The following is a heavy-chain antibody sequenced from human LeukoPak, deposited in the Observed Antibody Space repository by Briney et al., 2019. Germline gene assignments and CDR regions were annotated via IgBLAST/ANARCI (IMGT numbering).Heavy chain of an antibody. V-gene: IGHV3-7*01. CDR2: INREGNEK. J-gene: IGHJ4*02. Sequence: GGSLRLSCATFGFAFSDYWMTWVRQVPGQGREWVANINREGNEKYYVASVKGRFTISRDNAKNSVDLQMDSLRVEDTAVYYCARVGTWELQRVFDFWGQGTLVTVSS. CDR3: ARVGTWELQRVFDF. D-gene: IGHD1-26*01. CDR1: GFAFSDYW.